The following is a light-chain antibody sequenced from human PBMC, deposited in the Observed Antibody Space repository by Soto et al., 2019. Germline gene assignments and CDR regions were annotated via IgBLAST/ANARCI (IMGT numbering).Light chain of an antibody. Sequence: ENVLTQSPGTLSLSPGEGASLSCRASQSVRSNYLAWFQQKPGQAPRLLIYGASSRATGIPDRFSGSGSGTDFTLTITRLEPEDFVVYYCHQYASSPYTFGQGTNLEI. CDR2: GAS. CDR1: QSVRSNY. V-gene: IGKV3-20*01. J-gene: IGKJ2*01. CDR3: HQYASSPYT.